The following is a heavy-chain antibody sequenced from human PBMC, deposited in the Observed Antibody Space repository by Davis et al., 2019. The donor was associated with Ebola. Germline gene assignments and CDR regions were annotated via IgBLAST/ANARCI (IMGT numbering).Heavy chain of an antibody. V-gene: IGHV3-11*01. CDR1: GFTFSDYY. CDR2: ISSSGSTI. CDR3: ARGAGQLVLYYYYGMDV. D-gene: IGHD6-6*01. Sequence: PGGSLRLSCAASGFTFSDYYMSWIRQAPGKGLEWVSYISSSGSTIYYADSVKGRFTISRANAKNSLYLQMNSLRAEDTAVYYCARGAGQLVLYYYYGMDVWGQGTTVTVSS. J-gene: IGHJ6*02.